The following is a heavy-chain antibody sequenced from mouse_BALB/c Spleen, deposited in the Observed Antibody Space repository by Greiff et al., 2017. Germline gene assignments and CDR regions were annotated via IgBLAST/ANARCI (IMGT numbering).Heavy chain of an antibody. CDR2: ISSGSSTI. D-gene: IGHD2-1*01. CDR1: GFTFSSFG. J-gene: IGHJ3*01. V-gene: IGHV5-17*02. CDR3: ARSGYGNYGFAY. Sequence: EVKVEESGGGLVQPGGSRKLSCAASGFTFSSFGMHWVRQAPEKGLEWVAYISSGSSTIYYADTVKGRFTISRDNPKNTLFLQMTSLRSEDTAMYYCARSGYGNYGFAYWGQGTLVTVSA.